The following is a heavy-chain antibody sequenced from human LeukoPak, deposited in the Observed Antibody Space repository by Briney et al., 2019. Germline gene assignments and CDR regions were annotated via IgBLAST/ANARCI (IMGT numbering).Heavy chain of an antibody. Sequence: HPGGSLRLSCAASGFTFTSYAMSWVRQVPGKGLEWISTISGGGHNTYYAYSVRGRFTISRDNSKNTVYLQMNSLRVEDTAVYYCTKDPISWYYGMDVWGQGTTVTVSS. CDR2: ISGGGHNT. J-gene: IGHJ6*02. CDR3: TKDPISWYYGMDV. V-gene: IGHV3-23*01. CDR1: GFTFTSYA. D-gene: IGHD2-15*01.